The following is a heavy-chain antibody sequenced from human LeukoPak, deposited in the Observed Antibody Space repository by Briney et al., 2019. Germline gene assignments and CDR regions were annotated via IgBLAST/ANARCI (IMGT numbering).Heavy chain of an antibody. CDR3: ASGYSSSYGY. J-gene: IGHJ4*02. Sequence: PSETLSLTCAVYGGSFSGYYWSWIRQPPGKGLEWIGEINHSGSTNYNSSLKSRVTISVDTSKNQFSLKLSSVTAADTAVYYCASGYSSSYGYWGQGTLVTVSS. V-gene: IGHV4-34*01. CDR2: INHSGST. CDR1: GGSFSGYY. D-gene: IGHD6-13*01.